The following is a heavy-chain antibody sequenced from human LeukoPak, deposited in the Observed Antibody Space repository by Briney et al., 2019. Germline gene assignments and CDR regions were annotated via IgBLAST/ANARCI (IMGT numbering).Heavy chain of an antibody. CDR2: ISSYGDNT. V-gene: IGHV3-64*01. Sequence: GGSLRLSCAASGFIFSSYAMHWVRQAPGKGLEYVSGISSYGDNTYYANSVKGRFTISRDNSKNTLYLQVGSLTADDMAVYYCARGRGSGHKENWFDPWGQGTLVTVSS. CDR3: ARGRGSGHKENWFDP. J-gene: IGHJ5*02. CDR1: GFIFSSYA. D-gene: IGHD6-19*01.